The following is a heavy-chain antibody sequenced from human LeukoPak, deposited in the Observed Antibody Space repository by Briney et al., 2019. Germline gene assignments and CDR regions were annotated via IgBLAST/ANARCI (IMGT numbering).Heavy chain of an antibody. CDR2: FDPEDGET. V-gene: IGHV1-24*01. CDR3: ATLGYCSSTSCPDDFDY. J-gene: IGHJ4*02. D-gene: IGHD2-2*01. Sequence: ASVTVSCTVSGYTLTELSMHWVRQAPGKGLEWMGGFDPEDGETIYAQKFQGRVTMTEDTSTDTAYMELSSLRSEDTAVYYCATLGYCSSTSCPDDFDYWGQGTLVTVSS. CDR1: GYTLTELS.